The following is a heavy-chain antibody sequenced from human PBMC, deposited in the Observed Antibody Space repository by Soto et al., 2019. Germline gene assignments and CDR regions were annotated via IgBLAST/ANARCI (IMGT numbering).Heavy chain of an antibody. V-gene: IGHV4-34*01. D-gene: IGHD3-16*01. J-gene: IGHJ4*02. CDR1: GGSLSNSH. CDR2: ISHSGHT. CDR3: ARPRIGAVFEL. Sequence: QVQLQQWGAGLLKPSETLSLTCAVYGGSLSNSHWTWIRQPPGKGLEWIGEISHSGHTNYSPSLRSRVTMSLDTCKSQFSLMMTSVTAADTAVYYCARPRIGAVFELWGQGVLVTVSS.